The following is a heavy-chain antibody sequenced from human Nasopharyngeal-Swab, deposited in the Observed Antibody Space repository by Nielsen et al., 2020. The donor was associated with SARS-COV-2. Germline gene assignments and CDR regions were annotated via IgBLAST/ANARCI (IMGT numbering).Heavy chain of an antibody. J-gene: IGHJ4*02. D-gene: IGHD1-26*01. CDR2: IYPADSDS. CDR1: GHIFTSYW. CDR3: VRRAFSASYFYFDY. V-gene: IGHV5-51*01. Sequence: GESLKISCKGSGHIFTSYWIGWVRQMPGKGLEWMGIIYPADSDSRYSLSFQGQVSISVDKSISTAYLQWNTLKASDTAIYYCVRRAFSASYFYFDYWGPGTLVTVSS.